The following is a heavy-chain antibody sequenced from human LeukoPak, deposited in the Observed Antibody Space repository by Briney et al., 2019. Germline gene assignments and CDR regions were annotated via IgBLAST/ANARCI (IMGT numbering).Heavy chain of an antibody. J-gene: IGHJ6*02. CDR1: GYTFTSYD. D-gene: IGHD6-19*01. CDR3: ARKPPRSSGLDYYYYGMDV. Sequence: ASVKVSCKASGYTFTSYDINWVRQATGQGLEWMGWMNPNSGNTGYAQKFQGRVTMTRNTSISTAYMELSSLRSEDTAVYYRARKPPRSSGLDYYYYGMDVWGQGTTVTVSS. V-gene: IGHV1-8*01. CDR2: MNPNSGNT.